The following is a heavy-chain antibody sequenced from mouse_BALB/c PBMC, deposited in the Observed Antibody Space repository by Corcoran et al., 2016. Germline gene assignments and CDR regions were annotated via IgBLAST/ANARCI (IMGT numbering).Heavy chain of an antibody. D-gene: IGHD2-14*01. CDR1: GYSFTGYY. V-gene: IGHV1-26*01. Sequence: EVQLQQSGPELVKPGASVKISCKASGYSFTGYYMHWVKQSHVKSLEWIGRINPYNGATSYNQNFKDKASLTVDKSSSTAYMELHSLTSEDSAVYYCAVYRPYYFDYWGQGTTLTVSS. CDR3: AVYRPYYFDY. CDR2: INPYNGAT. J-gene: IGHJ2*01.